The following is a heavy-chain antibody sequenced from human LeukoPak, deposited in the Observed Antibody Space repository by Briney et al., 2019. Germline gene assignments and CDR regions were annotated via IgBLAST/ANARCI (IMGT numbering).Heavy chain of an antibody. CDR3: ARVHDVWSGYNN. Sequence: SVKVSCKASGGTFSSYLISWVRQAPGQGLEWMGGIIPIIGTADYTQKFQDRVTITADDSTTTAYMELRSLRSDDTAIYYCARVHDVWSGYNNWGQGTLVTVSS. CDR1: GGTFSSYL. CDR2: IIPIIGTA. V-gene: IGHV1-69*01. J-gene: IGHJ4*02. D-gene: IGHD3-3*01.